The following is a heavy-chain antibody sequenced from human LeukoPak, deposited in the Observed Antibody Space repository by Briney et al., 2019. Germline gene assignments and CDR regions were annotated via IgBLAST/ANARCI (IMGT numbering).Heavy chain of an antibody. CDR2: ISYDGSNK. CDR3: ARAYDY. V-gene: IGHV3-30-3*01. J-gene: IGHJ4*02. Sequence: GRSLRLSCAASGFIFSSYAMHWVRQAPGKGLEWVAVISYDGSNKYYADSVKGRFTISRDNSKNTLYLQMNSLRAEDTAVYYCARAYDYWGQGTLVTVSS. CDR1: GFIFSSYA.